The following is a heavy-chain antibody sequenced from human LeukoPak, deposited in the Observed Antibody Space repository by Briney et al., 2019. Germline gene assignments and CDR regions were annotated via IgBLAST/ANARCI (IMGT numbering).Heavy chain of an antibody. D-gene: IGHD2-15*01. CDR3: ARSMGGQNVVVVIVSYFDY. CDR1: GGSISRGSYY. V-gene: IGHV4-61*02. J-gene: IGHJ4*02. CDR2: MYTTGST. Sequence: SQTLSLTCTVSGGSISRGSYYWSWIRQPAGKALEWIGRMYTTGSTKYNPSLKSRVTISVDTSKNQLSLKLSSVTAADTAVYYCARSMGGQNVVVVIVSYFDYWGQGTLVTVSS.